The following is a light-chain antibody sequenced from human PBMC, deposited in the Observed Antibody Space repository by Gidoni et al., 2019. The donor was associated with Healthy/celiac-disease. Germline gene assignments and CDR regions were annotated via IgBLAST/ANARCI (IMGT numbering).Light chain of an antibody. CDR3: QQRSNWPRLT. CDR1: QTVSIY. CDR2: DAS. J-gene: IGKJ4*01. Sequence: EIGFTQSPATLSLSPGERATLSCRASQTVSIYLAWYQQKPGQAPRLLIYDASNRATGIPARFSGSGSGTDFTLTISSLEPEDFAVYYCQQRSNWPRLTFGGGTKVEIK. V-gene: IGKV3-11*01.